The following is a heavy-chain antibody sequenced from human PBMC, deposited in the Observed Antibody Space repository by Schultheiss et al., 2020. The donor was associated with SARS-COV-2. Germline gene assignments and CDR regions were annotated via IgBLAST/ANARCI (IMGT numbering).Heavy chain of an antibody. J-gene: IGHJ6*02. CDR2: IWYDGSNK. CDR3: TTDRVDFWSGLMYDYYGMDV. CDR1: GFTFSSYG. D-gene: IGHD3-3*01. V-gene: IGHV3-33*01. Sequence: GGSLRLSCAASGFTFSSYGMHWVRQAPGKGLEWVAVIWYDGSNKYYADSVKGRFTISRDDSKNTLYLQMNSLKTEDTAVYYCTTDRVDFWSGLMYDYYGMDVWGQGTTVTVSS.